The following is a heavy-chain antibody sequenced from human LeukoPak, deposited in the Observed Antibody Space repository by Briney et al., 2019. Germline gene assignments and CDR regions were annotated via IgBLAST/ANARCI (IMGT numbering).Heavy chain of an antibody. V-gene: IGHV3-30*18. CDR3: AKEGGYYYYDTSGYLDY. D-gene: IGHD3-22*01. CDR2: ISYDGSNK. Sequence: GGSLRLSCAASGFTFSSYGIHWVRQAPGKGLEWVAVISYDGSNKYYADSVKGRFTISRDNSKNTLYLQMNSLRAEDTAVYYCAKEGGYYYYDTSGYLDYWGQGTLVTVSS. J-gene: IGHJ4*02. CDR1: GFTFSSYG.